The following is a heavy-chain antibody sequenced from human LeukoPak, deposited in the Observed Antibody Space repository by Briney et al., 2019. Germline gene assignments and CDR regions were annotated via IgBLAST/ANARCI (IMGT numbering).Heavy chain of an antibody. CDR3: AKGPEYCTNGVCYPGNYYYYMDV. CDR1: GGSFSGYY. J-gene: IGHJ6*03. CDR2: INHSGSN. V-gene: IGHV4-34*01. Sequence: PSETLSLTCAVYGGSFSGYYWSWIRQPPGKGLEWIGEINHSGSNNYNPSLKSRVTISVDTSKNQFSLKLSSVTAADTAVYYCAKGPEYCTNGVCYPGNYYYYMDVWGKGTTVTVSS. D-gene: IGHD2-8*01.